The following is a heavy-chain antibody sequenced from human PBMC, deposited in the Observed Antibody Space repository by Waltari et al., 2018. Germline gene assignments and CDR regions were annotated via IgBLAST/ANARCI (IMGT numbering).Heavy chain of an antibody. CDR1: GYTFTSYA. J-gene: IGHJ3*02. D-gene: IGHD3-22*01. CDR3: ARVLGPYYYDSSDDAFDI. V-gene: IGHV1-3*01. Sequence: QVQLVQSGAEVKKPGASVKVSCKASGYTFTSYAMHWVRQAPGQRLEWMGWINAGNGNTKYSQKVQGRVTITRDTAASTAYMELSSLRSEDTAVYYCARVLGPYYYDSSDDAFDIWGQGTMVTVSS. CDR2: INAGNGNT.